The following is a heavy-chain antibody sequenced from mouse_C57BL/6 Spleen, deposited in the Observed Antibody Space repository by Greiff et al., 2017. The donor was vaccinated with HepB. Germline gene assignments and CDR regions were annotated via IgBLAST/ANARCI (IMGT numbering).Heavy chain of an antibody. CDR2: IYPGSGNT. Sequence: QVQLKQSGAELVRPGASVKLSCKASGYTFTDYYINWVKQRPGQGLEWIARIYPGSGNTYYNEKFKGKATLTAEKSSSTAYMQLSSLTSEDSAVYFCARDKDYYGSSYEWYFDVWGTGTTVTVSS. CDR1: GYTFTDYY. V-gene: IGHV1-76*01. D-gene: IGHD1-1*01. CDR3: ARDKDYYGSSYEWYFDV. J-gene: IGHJ1*03.